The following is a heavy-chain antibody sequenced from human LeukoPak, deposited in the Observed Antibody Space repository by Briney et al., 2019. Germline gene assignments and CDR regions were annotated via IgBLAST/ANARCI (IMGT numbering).Heavy chain of an antibody. Sequence: GGSLRLPCAASGFTFRHYAMHWVRQAPGKGLEWVAVISYDGSHQYSADSLRGRLTISRDNSRHTLFLQMNSLRPEDTAVYYCGRARNGTLKYWGQGTLVTVSS. CDR3: GRARNGTLKY. D-gene: IGHD1-26*01. J-gene: IGHJ4*02. CDR2: ISYDGSHQ. V-gene: IGHV3-30*01. CDR1: GFTFRHYA.